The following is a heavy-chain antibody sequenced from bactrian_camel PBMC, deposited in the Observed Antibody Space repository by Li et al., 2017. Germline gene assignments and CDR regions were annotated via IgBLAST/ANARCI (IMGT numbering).Heavy chain of an antibody. CDR2: IDATGART. CDR3: AAEGPGCDTMSPDEYNF. J-gene: IGHJ4*01. CDR1: GFPFKHYG. D-gene: IGHD2*01. V-gene: IGHV3S40*01. Sequence: SGFPFKHYGMKWSRQAPGKGLDWVATIDATGARTYYSQTAEGRFTISRDNAKNTLYLQMNDLRREDTAMYYCAAEGPGCDTMSPDEYNFEGQGTQVTVSS.